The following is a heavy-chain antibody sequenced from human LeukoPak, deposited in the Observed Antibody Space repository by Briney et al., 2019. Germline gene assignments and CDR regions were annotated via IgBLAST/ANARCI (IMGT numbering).Heavy chain of an antibody. Sequence: PGGSLRLSCAASGFTFSSYAMSWVRQAPGKGLEWVSSISSSSYIYYADSVKGRFTISRDNAKNSLYLQMDSLRAEDTAVYYCAEVGAKYEWGQGTLVTVSS. D-gene: IGHD1-26*01. V-gene: IGHV3-21*01. CDR3: AEVGAKYE. J-gene: IGHJ4*02. CDR2: ISSSSYI. CDR1: GFTFSSYA.